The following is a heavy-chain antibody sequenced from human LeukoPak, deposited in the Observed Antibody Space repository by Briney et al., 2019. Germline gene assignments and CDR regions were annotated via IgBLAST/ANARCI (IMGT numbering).Heavy chain of an antibody. Sequence: SQTLSLTCVISGDSVSGNSVAWNWIRQSPSRGLEWLGRTYYRSKWYNDYAVAVKSRITVNPDTSKNQFSLQLTSVTPDDTAVYYCARDGGFRLDYWGQETLVTVSS. CDR3: ARDGGFRLDY. CDR2: TYYRSKWYN. D-gene: IGHD3-10*01. V-gene: IGHV6-1*01. J-gene: IGHJ4*02. CDR1: GDSVSGNSVA.